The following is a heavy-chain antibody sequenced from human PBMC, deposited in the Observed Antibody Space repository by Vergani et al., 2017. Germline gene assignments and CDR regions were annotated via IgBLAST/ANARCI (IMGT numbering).Heavy chain of an antibody. CDR2: INHSGST. Sequence: QVQLQQWGAGLLKPSETLSLTCAVYGGSFGGYYWSWIRQPPGKGLEWIGEINHSGSTNYNPSLKSRVTISVDTSKNQFSLKVRYVTAADTAVYYCARAIRTSPPNYYYYMDVWGKGTTVTVSS. CDR1: GGSFGGYY. D-gene: IGHD2-2*01. J-gene: IGHJ6*03. CDR3: ARAIRTSPPNYYYYMDV. V-gene: IGHV4-34*01.